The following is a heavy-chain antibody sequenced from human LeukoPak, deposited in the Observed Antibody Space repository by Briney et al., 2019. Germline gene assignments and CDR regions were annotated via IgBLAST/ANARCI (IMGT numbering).Heavy chain of an antibody. CDR1: GGSISNYY. V-gene: IGHV4-59*08. CDR2: IYYTGST. J-gene: IGHJ2*01. CDR3: AKTVAGYWYFDL. Sequence: SETLSLTCIVSGGSISNYYWTWIRQPPGKGLEWIGYIYYTGSTNYNPSLKSRVTISVDTSKNQFSLKLSSVTAADTAVYYCAKTVAGYWYFDLWGRGTLVTVSS. D-gene: IGHD6-19*01.